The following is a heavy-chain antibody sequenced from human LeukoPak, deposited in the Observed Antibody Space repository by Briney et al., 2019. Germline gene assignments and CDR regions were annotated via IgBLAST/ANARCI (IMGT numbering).Heavy chain of an antibody. CDR3: ARRRNYGSTYYYAFDI. CDR2: MYYSGGT. J-gene: IGHJ3*02. V-gene: IGHV4-59*08. Sequence: PSETLSLTCTVSGGSISRYYWSWIRQPPGKGLEWIGYMYYSGGTHYNPSLNNRVTISIDTSKNQFSLKLSSLTAADTAVYYCARRRNYGSTYYYAFDIWGQGTMVTVSS. D-gene: IGHD3-10*01. CDR1: GGSISRYY.